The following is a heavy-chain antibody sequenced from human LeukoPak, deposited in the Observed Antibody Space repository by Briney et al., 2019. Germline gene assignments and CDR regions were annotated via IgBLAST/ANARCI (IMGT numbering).Heavy chain of an antibody. CDR2: ISGSGDNT. D-gene: IGHD1-26*01. J-gene: IGHJ4*02. V-gene: IGHV3-23*01. CDR1: GFTFSSYG. Sequence: PGGTLRLSCAASGFTFSSYGMSWVRQAPGKGLEWVSAISGSGDNTYYADSVKGRFTISRDNSKNMLYLQMNSLRAEDTAIYYCATGGAALAAYYWGQGTLVTVSS. CDR3: ATGGAALAAYY.